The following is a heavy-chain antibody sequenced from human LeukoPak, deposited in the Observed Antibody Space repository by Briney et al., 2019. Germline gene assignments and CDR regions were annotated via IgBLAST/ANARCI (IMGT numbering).Heavy chain of an antibody. CDR1: GFTFSSCG. V-gene: IGHV3-30*18. CDR3: AKDRGYCRGGSCYGMDG. Sequence: GRSLRLSCAASGFTFSSCGMHWVRQAPGKGLEWVAVISYDGSNKYYADSVKGRFTISRDNSKNTLYLQMNSLRAEDTAVYYCAKDRGYCRGGSCYGMDGLGKGATVTVSS. D-gene: IGHD2-15*01. J-gene: IGHJ6*04. CDR2: ISYDGSNK.